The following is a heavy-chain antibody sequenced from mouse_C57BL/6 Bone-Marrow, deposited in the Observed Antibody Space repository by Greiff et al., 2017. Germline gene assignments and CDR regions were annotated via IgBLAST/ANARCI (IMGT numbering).Heavy chain of an antibody. CDR2: IWGVGSK. CDR1: GFSLTSYG. V-gene: IGHV2-6*01. D-gene: IGHD4-1*01. Sequence: VKLVESGPGLVAPSQSLSITCTVSGFSLTSYGVDWVRQSPGKGLEWLGVIWGVGSKNYNSALKSRLSISQDNSTSQVFLKRNSLQPDDTAMYYCAGGWAWFAYWGQGTLVTVSA. CDR3: AGGWAWFAY. J-gene: IGHJ3*01.